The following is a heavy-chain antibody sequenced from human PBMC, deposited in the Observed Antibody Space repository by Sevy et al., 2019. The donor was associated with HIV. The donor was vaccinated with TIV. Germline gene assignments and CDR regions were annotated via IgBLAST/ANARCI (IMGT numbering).Heavy chain of an antibody. CDR3: ARDHRGLYAFDI. J-gene: IGHJ3*02. CDR1: GFTFSSYS. D-gene: IGHD2-15*01. V-gene: IGHV3-21*01. CDR2: ISSSSSYI. Sequence: GESLKISCAASGFTFSSYSMNWVRQAPGKGLEWVSSISSSSSYIYYADSVKGRFTISRDNAKNSLYLQMNSLRAEDTAVYYCARDHRGLYAFDIWGQGTMVTVSS.